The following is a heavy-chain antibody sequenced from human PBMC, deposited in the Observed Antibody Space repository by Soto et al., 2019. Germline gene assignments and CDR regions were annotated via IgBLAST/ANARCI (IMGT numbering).Heavy chain of an antibody. V-gene: IGHV3-53*01. CDR3: ATYRGHCSSTSCYAIDYYYGMDV. Sequence: GGSLRLSCAASGFTVSSNYMSWVRQAPGKGLEWVSVIYSGGSTYYADSVKGRFTISRDNSENTLYLQMNSLRAEDTAVYYCATYRGHCSSTSCYAIDYYYGMDVWGQGTTVTVSS. CDR2: IYSGGST. CDR1: GFTVSSNY. J-gene: IGHJ6*02. D-gene: IGHD2-2*01.